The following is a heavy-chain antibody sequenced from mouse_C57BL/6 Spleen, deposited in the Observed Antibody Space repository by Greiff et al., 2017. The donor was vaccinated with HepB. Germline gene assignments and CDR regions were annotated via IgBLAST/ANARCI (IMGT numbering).Heavy chain of an antibody. Sequence: DVKLVESGGGLVKPGGSLKLSCAASGFTFSDYGMHWVRQAPEKGLEWVAYISSGSSTIYYADTVKGRFTISRDNAKNTLFLQMTSLRSEDTAMYYCAKSYYGSREFAYWGQGTLVTVSA. CDR3: AKSYYGSREFAY. D-gene: IGHD1-1*01. J-gene: IGHJ3*01. V-gene: IGHV5-17*01. CDR2: ISSGSSTI. CDR1: GFTFSDYG.